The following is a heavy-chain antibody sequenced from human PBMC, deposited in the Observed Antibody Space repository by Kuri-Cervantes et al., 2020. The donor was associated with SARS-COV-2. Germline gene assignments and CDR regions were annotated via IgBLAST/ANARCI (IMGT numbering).Heavy chain of an antibody. J-gene: IGHJ4*02. CDR1: GGSISSSSYY. D-gene: IGHD1-26*01. V-gene: IGHV3-23*01. CDR3: ARSYGVRYVPFDH. CDR2: ISGSGGST. Sequence: ETLSLTCTVSGGSISSSSYYWGWIRQPPGKGLEWVSAISGSGGSTYYADSVKGRFTISRDNSKNTLYLQMNSLRAEDTAVYYCARSYGVRYVPFDHWGPGTLVTVSS.